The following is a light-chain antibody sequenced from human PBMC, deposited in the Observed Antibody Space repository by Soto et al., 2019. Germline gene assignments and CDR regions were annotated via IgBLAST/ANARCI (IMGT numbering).Light chain of an antibody. CDR2: EGS. J-gene: IGLJ2*01. CDR3: CSYAGSSIHVV. CDR1: SSDVGSYNL. Sequence: ALTQPASVSGSPGQSITISCTGTSSDVGSYNLVSWYQQHPGKAPKLMIYEGSKRPSGVSNRFSGSKSGNTASLTISGLQAEDEADYYCCSYAGSSIHVVFGGGTKVTVL. V-gene: IGLV2-23*01.